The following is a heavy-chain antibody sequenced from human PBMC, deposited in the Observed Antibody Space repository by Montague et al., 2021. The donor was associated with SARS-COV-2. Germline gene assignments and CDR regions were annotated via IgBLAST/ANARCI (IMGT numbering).Heavy chain of an antibody. D-gene: IGHD3-3*01. V-gene: IGHV4-59*02. CDR1: GGSVSSYY. Sequence: SETLSLTCTVSGGSVSSYYWSWIRQSPGKGLQWLGYTYYSGSTDYNPSPKSRVTMSVDTSKNQLSLRLNSVTTADTAVYFCARAGGFYDYWSGYSSSAGFFDPWGQGILVTVSS. CDR2: TYYSGST. J-gene: IGHJ5*02. CDR3: ARAGGFYDYWSGYSSSAGFFDP.